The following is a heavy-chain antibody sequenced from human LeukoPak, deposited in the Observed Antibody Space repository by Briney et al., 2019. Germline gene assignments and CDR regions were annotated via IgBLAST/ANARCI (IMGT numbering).Heavy chain of an antibody. D-gene: IGHD3-16*02. CDR1: GFTFSHYA. CDR3: AKVSGFKITFGGVID. J-gene: IGHJ4*02. Sequence: PGGSLRLSCAVSGFTFSHYAMSWVRQAPGTGLEWVGSLTDSGDATYYADSVKGRLTISRDDSKNTVYLQMNSLRAEDTAVFYCAKVSGFKITFGGVIDWGQGTPVTVSS. V-gene: IGHV3-23*01. CDR2: LTDSGDAT.